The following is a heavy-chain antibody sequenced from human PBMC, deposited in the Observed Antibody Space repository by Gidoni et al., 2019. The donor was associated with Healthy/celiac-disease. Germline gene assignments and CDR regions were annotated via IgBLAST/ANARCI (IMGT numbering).Heavy chain of an antibody. V-gene: IGHV3-48*03. D-gene: IGHD1-26*01. CDR3: ARDGSGSYYGAFDI. CDR2: ISSSGSTI. Sequence: EVQLVESGGGLVQPGGSLRLSCAASGFTFSSYEMNWVRRAPGKGLEWVSYISSSGSTIYYADSVKGRFTISRDNAKNSLYLQMNSLRAEDTAVYYCARDGSGSYYGAFDIWGQGTMVTVSS. CDR1: GFTFSSYE. J-gene: IGHJ3*02.